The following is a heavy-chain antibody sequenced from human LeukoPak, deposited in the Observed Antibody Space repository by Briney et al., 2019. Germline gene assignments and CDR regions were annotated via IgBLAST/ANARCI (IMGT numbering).Heavy chain of an antibody. CDR1: GGSISSGGYY. CDR3: ARYFGMGDWFDP. J-gene: IGHJ5*02. V-gene: IGHV4-31*03. D-gene: IGHD2/OR15-2a*01. Sequence: SQTLSLTCTVSGGSISSGGYYWSWIRQHPGKGLEWIGYIYYSGSTYYNPSLKSRVTISVDTSKNQFSLKLSSVTAADTAVYYCARYFGMGDWFDPWGQGTLVTVSS. CDR2: IYYSGST.